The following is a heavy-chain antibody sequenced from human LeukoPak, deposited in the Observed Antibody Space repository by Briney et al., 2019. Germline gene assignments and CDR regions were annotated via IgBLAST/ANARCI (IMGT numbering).Heavy chain of an antibody. CDR2: IGYDGSNK. CDR3: AREYCSGGSCYFDY. V-gene: IGHV3-30*02. CDR1: GFTFSSSG. D-gene: IGHD2-15*01. Sequence: AGGSLRLSCAASGFTFSSSGMHWVRQAPGKGLEWVAVIGYDGSNKYYADSVKGRFTISRDNSKNTLYLQMNSLRAEDTAVYYCAREYCSGGSCYFDYWGQGTLVTVSS. J-gene: IGHJ4*02.